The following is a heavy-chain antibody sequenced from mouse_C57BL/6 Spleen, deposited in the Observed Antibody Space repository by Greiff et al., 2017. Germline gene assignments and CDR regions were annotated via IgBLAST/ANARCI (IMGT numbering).Heavy chain of an antibody. D-gene: IGHD2-4*01. CDR3: ARRDYDAGWFAY. V-gene: IGHV5-17*01. CDR2: ISSGSSTL. J-gene: IGHJ3*01. CDR1: GFTFSDYG. Sequence: DVMLVESGGGLVKPGGSLKLSCAASGFTFSDYGMHWVRQAPEKGLAWVAYISSGSSTLYYAGTVKGLFTIARDNAKNTLCLQMTSLRSEDTAMYYCARRDYDAGWFAYWGQGTLVTVSA.